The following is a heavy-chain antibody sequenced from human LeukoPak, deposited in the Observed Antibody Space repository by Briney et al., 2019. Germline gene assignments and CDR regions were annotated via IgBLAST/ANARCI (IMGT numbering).Heavy chain of an antibody. Sequence: SVKVSCKASGGTFSSYVISWVRQAPGQGLEWMGRIIPILGIANYAQKFQGRVTITADKSTSTDYMELSSLRSEDTAVYYCARVQPGRGFMTTVTTGSAAFDIWGQGTMVTVSS. J-gene: IGHJ3*02. CDR1: GGTFSSYV. CDR2: IIPILGIA. V-gene: IGHV1-69*04. D-gene: IGHD4-17*01. CDR3: ARVQPGRGFMTTVTTGSAAFDI.